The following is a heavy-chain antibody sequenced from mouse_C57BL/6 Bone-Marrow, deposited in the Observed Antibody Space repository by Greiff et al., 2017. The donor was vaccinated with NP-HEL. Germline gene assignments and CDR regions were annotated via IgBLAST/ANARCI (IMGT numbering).Heavy chain of an antibody. J-gene: IGHJ4*01. Sequence: QVQLQQPGAELVKPGASVKLSCKASGYTFTSYWMHWVKQRPGQGLEWIGMIHPNSGSTNYNEKFKSKATLTVDKSSSTAYMQLSSLTSEDSTVYYCARRRGWPYAMDYWGQGTSVTVSS. CDR3: ARRRGWPYAMDY. V-gene: IGHV1-64*01. D-gene: IGHD2-3*01. CDR2: IHPNSGST. CDR1: GYTFTSYW.